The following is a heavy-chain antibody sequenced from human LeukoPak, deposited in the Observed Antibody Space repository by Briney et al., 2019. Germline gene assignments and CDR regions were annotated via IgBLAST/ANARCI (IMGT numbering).Heavy chain of an antibody. D-gene: IGHD2-2*01. V-gene: IGHV4-34*01. CDR3: ARREIVVVPVPRPGIPG. CDR2: INHSGST. Sequence: SETLSLTCAVYGGSFSGYYWSWIRQPPGKGLEWIGEINHSGSTNYNPSLKSRVTISVDTSKNQFSLKLSSVTAADTAVYYCARREIVVVPVPRPGIPGCGQGTTVTVSS. CDR1: GGSFSGYY. J-gene: IGHJ6*01.